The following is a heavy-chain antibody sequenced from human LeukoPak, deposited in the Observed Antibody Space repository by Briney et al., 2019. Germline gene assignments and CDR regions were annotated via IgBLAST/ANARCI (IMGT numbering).Heavy chain of an antibody. CDR3: ARAKYYYDSSGYSYYFDY. V-gene: IGHV3-74*01. CDR1: GFTFSTYW. CDR2: INSDGSST. D-gene: IGHD3-22*01. J-gene: IGHJ4*02. Sequence: GGSLRLSCAASGFTFSTYWMHWVRQAPGKGLVWVSRINSDGSSTSYADSVKGRFTISRDNAKNTLYLQINSLRAEDTAVYYCARAKYYYDSSGYSYYFDYWGQGTLVTVSS.